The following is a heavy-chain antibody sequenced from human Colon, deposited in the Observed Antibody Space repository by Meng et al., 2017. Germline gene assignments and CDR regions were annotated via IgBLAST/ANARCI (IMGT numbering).Heavy chain of an antibody. J-gene: IGHJ4*02. CDR3: ASSDYYRSDY. D-gene: IGHD3-22*01. CDR1: GGSISRSDW. V-gene: IGHV4-4*02. Sequence: QVQLHESGPGLVKPSETLSPPCAVSGGSISRSDWWSGVRQPPGKGLEWIGETSHSGSTDYSPSLKSRVTISLDKSKNQLSLKLNSVTAADTAVYYCASSDYYRSDYWGQGTLVTVSS. CDR2: TSHSGST.